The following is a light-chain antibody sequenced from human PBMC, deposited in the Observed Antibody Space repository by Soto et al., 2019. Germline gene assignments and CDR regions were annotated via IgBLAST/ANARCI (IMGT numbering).Light chain of an antibody. CDR3: QQRSTTPIT. CDR1: QSINNY. J-gene: IGKJ5*01. V-gene: IGKV1-39*01. CDR2: AAS. Sequence: DIQMTQSPSSLSASVGDRVTITCRASQSINNYLNWYQQKPGKAPNLLIYAASTLQGGGPPRFSGSESGKAFTLPISSVAPDDLSSYYCQQRSTTPITFGQGKRLEIK.